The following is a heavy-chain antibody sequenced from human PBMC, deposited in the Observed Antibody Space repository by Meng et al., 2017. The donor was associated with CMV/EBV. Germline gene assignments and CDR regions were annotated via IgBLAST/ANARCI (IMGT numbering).Heavy chain of an antibody. CDR1: GFTISSHW. J-gene: IGHJ4*02. CDR3: ARDSSSWYCDY. V-gene: IGHV3-74*01. CDR2: ISRDDGST. Sequence: EVHLVESGGGVVQPGGSLRLSGAASGFTISSHWMHWVRQAPGKGLVWVSRISRDDGSTNYADSVEGRFTISRDIAKNSLYLQMNSLRAEDTAVYYCARDSSSWYCDYWGQGTLVTVSS. D-gene: IGHD6-13*01.